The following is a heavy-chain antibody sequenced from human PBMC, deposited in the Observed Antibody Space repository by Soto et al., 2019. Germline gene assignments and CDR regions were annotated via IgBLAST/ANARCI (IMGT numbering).Heavy chain of an antibody. CDR1: GGSMSGYY. CDR3: ARGQRFSDWFDP. CDR2: VYSSGGT. Sequence: SETLSLTCTVSGGSMSGYYWTWIRQPAGKGLEWIGRVYSSGGTHYNPSLKSRVTISLDTSKNQFSLRLLSVTDADTAVYYCARGQRFSDWFDPWGQGTLVTVSS. J-gene: IGHJ5*02. D-gene: IGHD3-3*01. V-gene: IGHV4-4*07.